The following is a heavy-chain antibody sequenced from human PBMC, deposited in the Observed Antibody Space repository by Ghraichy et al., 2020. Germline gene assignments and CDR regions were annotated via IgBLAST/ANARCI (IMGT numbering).Heavy chain of an antibody. CDR3: ATLAALDH. D-gene: IGHD6-13*01. CDR2: VSGYNGNT. V-gene: IGHV3-23*01. J-gene: IGHJ4*01. Sequence: GESLNISCSASGITFSSSAMTWVRQAPGKGLEWVATVSGYNGNTYYADSVKGRFTISRDNSKNTLYLQMNSLRAEDTAGYYCATLAALDHWGQGTLVTVSS. CDR1: GITFSSSA.